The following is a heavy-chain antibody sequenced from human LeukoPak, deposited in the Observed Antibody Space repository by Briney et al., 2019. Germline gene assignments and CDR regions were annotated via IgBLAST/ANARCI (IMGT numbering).Heavy chain of an antibody. CDR2: INSDGSST. CDR1: GLTFSTYW. V-gene: IGHV3-74*01. J-gene: IGHJ5*02. D-gene: IGHD4-17*01. CDR3: ARAGQHYGDYVEFWFDP. Sequence: GGSLRLSCAASGLTFSTYWMHWVRQAPGKGLVWVSRINSDGSSTSYADSVKGRFTISRDNAKNTLYLQMNSLRAEDMAVYYCARAGQHYGDYVEFWFDPWGQGTLVTVSS.